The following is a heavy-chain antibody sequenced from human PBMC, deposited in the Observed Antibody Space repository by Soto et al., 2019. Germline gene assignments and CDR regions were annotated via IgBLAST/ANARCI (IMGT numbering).Heavy chain of an antibody. D-gene: IGHD6-19*01. Sequence: SLRLSCAASGFTVRSNYMNWVRQAPGKGLEWVSVIYTGGTTYYADSVRGRFTISRHNSRNTLYLQMNYLRAEDTAVYYCASQTVAGSNALDYWGQGTLVTVSS. CDR2: IYTGGTT. CDR1: GFTVRSNY. CDR3: ASQTVAGSNALDY. V-gene: IGHV3-53*04. J-gene: IGHJ4*02.